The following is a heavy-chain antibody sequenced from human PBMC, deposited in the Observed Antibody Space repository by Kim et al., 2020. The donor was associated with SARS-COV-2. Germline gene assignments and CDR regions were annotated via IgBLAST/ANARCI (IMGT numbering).Heavy chain of an antibody. Sequence: SETLSLTCTVSGGSISSSSYYWGWIRQPPGKGLEWIGSIYYSGSTYYNPSLKSRVTISVDTSKNQFSLKLSSVTAADTAVYYCARQADYYGSGSYFSDA. CDR2: IYYSGST. CDR1: GGSISSSSYY. J-gene: IGHJ3*01. D-gene: IGHD3-10*01. CDR3: ARQADYYGSGSYFSDA. V-gene: IGHV4-39*01.